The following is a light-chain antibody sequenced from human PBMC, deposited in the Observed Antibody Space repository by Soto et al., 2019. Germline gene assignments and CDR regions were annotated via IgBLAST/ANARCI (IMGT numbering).Light chain of an antibody. Sequence: DIQMTQSPSSLSASVGDRVTITCRASQSFVCSLNWSQQKPGEAPKLLIYAASSLQSGVPSRFSDSVAGTDFTLTIISLQPEDFATYYCQQSYTTPLTFVGGTKVEIK. V-gene: IGKV1-39*01. J-gene: IGKJ4*01. CDR1: QSFVCS. CDR3: QQSYTTPLT. CDR2: AAS.